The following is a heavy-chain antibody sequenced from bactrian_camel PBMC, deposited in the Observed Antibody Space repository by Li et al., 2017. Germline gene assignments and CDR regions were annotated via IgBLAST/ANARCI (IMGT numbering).Heavy chain of an antibody. CDR2: SIGRDGGT. D-gene: IGHD7*01. CDR1: IYTYSRYC. V-gene: IGHV3S26*01. Sequence: HVQLVESGGGSVQAGGSLRLSCATNIYTYSRYCINWFRQGPGKEREGVASIGRDGGTSYADSVKGRFTISKDSAKITLYLQMNSLKAEDTAMYYCAATYRGGGCYFAGASAYWGRGTQVTVS. CDR3: AATYRGGGCYFAGASAY. J-gene: IGHJ4*01.